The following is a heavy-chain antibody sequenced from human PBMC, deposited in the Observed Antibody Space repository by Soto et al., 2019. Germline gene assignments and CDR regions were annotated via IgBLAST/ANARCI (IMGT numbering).Heavy chain of an antibody. CDR1: GFTFSSYA. J-gene: IGHJ6*02. Sequence: PGGSLRLSCAASGFTFSSYAMHWVRQAPGKGLEWVAVISYDGSNKYYADSVKGRFTISRDNSKNTLYLQMNSLRAEDTAVYYCARANGGTYYYYGMDVGGQGTTVTVSS. CDR3: ARANGGTYYYYGMDV. D-gene: IGHD4-17*01. V-gene: IGHV3-30-3*01. CDR2: ISYDGSNK.